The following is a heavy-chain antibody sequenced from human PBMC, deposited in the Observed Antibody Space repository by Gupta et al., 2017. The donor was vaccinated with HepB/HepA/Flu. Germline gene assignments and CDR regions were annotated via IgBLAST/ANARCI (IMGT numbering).Heavy chain of an antibody. V-gene: IGHV4-39*01. CDR1: GGSLSGSSYY. D-gene: IGHD6-19*01. CDR3: ARLFPEQSVEY. CDR2: IYYSGNT. Sequence: QLQLQESGPGLVKPSETLSLTCTVSGGSLSGSSYYWGWVRQSPGKGLEWVGTIYYSGNTYYNPSLKSRVTISVDTSKNQVSLNLTSVTAADTAVYYCARLFPEQSVEYWGRGTLVTVSS. J-gene: IGHJ4*02.